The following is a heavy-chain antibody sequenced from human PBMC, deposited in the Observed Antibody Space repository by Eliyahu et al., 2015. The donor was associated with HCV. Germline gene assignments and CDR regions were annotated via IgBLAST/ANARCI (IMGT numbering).Heavy chain of an antibody. CDR1: GGTFTSYT. D-gene: IGHD3-3*01. J-gene: IGHJ6*02. CDR3: ASGTWDGGLITTHENGMDV. Sequence: QVQLVQSGAEVKKPGSSVKVSCKASGGTFTSYTIXWVRQAPGQGLEWMGRIIPVLNIINYXQKFQGRVTITADKSTSTAYMELSSLRSEDTAVYYCASGTWDGGLITTHENGMDVWGQGTTVTVSS. V-gene: IGHV1-69*02. CDR2: IIPVLNII.